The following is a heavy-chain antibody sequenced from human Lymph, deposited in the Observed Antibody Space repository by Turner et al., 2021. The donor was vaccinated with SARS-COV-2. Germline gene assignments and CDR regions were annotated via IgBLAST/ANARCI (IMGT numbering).Heavy chain of an antibody. Sequence: EVQLVESGGGLVQPGGSLRPSCTSSGFTVSSNYMTWVRQAPGKGLEWVSLIYPGGSTYYADSVKGRFTISRDNSKNTLYLQMNSLRAEDTAVDYCARVYGDYVPWGQGTLVTVSS. CDR3: ARVYGDYVP. V-gene: IGHV3-66*01. CDR1: GFTVSSNY. D-gene: IGHD4-17*01. J-gene: IGHJ5*02. CDR2: IYPGGST.